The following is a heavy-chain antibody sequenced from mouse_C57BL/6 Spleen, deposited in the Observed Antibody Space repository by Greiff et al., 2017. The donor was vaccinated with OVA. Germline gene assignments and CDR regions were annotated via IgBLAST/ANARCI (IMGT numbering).Heavy chain of an antibody. D-gene: IGHD2-5*01. CDR2: ISSGGDYI. CDR1: GFTFSSYA. V-gene: IGHV5-9-1*02. CDR3: TRENSNDYAMDY. Sequence: EVMLVESGEGLVKPGGSLKLSCAASGFTFSSYAMSWVRQTPEKRLEWVAYISSGGDYIYYADTVKGRFTISRDNARNTLYLQMSSLKSEDTAMYYCTRENSNDYAMDYWGQGTSVTVSS. J-gene: IGHJ4*01.